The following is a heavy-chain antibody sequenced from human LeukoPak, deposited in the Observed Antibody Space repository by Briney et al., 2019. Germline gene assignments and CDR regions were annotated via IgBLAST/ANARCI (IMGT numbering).Heavy chain of an antibody. Sequence: GGSLRLSCAASGFTFRSYSMNWVRQAPGKGLEWISYISSSSTTLYYADSVKGRFTISRDNAKKSLYLQMNSLRAEDTAVYYCARGHGTFDYWGQGTLVTVSS. J-gene: IGHJ4*02. D-gene: IGHD1-26*01. CDR2: ISSSSTTL. CDR1: GFTFRSYS. CDR3: ARGHGTFDY. V-gene: IGHV3-48*01.